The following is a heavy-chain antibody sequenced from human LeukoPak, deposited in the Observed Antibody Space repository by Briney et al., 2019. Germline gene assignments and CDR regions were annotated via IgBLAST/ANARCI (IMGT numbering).Heavy chain of an antibody. J-gene: IGHJ4*02. CDR2: IYITGST. CDR3: ARGSRRSYFDY. Sequence: PSKTLSLTCTVSGGSISSGGYYWSWIRQPAGQGLEWIGRIYITGSTTYSPSLKSRVTMSIDTSKNQFSLNLSSMTAADTAVYFCARGSRRSYFDYWGPGALVIVSS. V-gene: IGHV4-61*02. CDR1: GGSISSGGYY.